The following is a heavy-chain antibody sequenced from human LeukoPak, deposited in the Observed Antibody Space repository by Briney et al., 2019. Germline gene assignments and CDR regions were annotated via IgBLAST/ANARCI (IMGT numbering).Heavy chain of an antibody. V-gene: IGHV4-34*01. Sequence: PSETLSLTCAVYGGSFSGYYWSWLRQAPGKGLEWIGEINHSGSTNYNPSLKSRVTISVDTSKNQFSLKLSSVTAADTAVYYCARDHSYGSGYGMDVWGQGTTVTVSS. CDR2: INHSGST. CDR3: ARDHSYGSGYGMDV. CDR1: GGSFSGYY. D-gene: IGHD3-10*01. J-gene: IGHJ6*02.